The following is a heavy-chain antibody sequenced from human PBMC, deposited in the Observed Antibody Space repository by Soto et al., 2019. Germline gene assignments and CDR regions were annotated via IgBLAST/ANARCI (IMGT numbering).Heavy chain of an antibody. D-gene: IGHD3-22*01. Sequence: PGGSLRLSCAASGFNFYDYAMHWVRQAPGKGLEWVSGISWNSGTIGYADSVKGRFTISRDNAKNSLYLQMNSLRAEDTAVYYCARSITDYYDSSGYYDDYWGQGTLVTVSS. CDR1: GFNFYDYA. V-gene: IGHV3-9*01. J-gene: IGHJ4*02. CDR3: ARSITDYYDSSGYYDDY. CDR2: ISWNSGTI.